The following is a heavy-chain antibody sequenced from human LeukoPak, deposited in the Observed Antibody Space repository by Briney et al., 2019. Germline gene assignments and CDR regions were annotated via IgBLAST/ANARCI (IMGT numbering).Heavy chain of an antibody. CDR1: GFTFSSYS. Sequence: GGSLRLSCAASGFTFSSYSMNWVRQAPGKGLEWVSSISSSSSYIYYADSVKGRFTISRGNAKNPLYLQMNSLRAEDTAVYYCARGGVAGNYWGQGTLVTVSS. CDR2: ISSSSSYI. CDR3: ARGGVAGNY. J-gene: IGHJ4*02. V-gene: IGHV3-21*01. D-gene: IGHD6-19*01.